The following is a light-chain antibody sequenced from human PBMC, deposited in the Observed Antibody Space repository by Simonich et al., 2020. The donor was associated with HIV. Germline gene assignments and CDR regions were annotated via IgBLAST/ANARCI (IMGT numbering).Light chain of an antibody. CDR1: QSVASN. J-gene: IGKJ3*01. CDR3: QQYNNWPSPFT. CDR2: GAS. V-gene: IGKV3-15*01. Sequence: EIVMTQSPATLSVSPGERATLFCRTSQSVASNLAWYQQKSGQAPRLLLYGASTRATGIPARFSGSGSGTEFTLTINSMQSEDFAVYYCQQYNNWPSPFTFGPGTKVDIK.